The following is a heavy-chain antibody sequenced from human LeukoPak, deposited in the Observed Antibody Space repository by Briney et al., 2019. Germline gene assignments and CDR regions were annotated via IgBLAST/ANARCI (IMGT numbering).Heavy chain of an antibody. J-gene: IGHJ4*02. V-gene: IGHV3-33*01. Sequence: GGSLRLSCEASGFTFSNYGFHWIRQTPGKGLEWVAVIWYDGSQKYYADSVKGRFTISRDDPKNTLLLQMNSVRVEDSAIYYCARDSSVWSVWGQGSLVTVSS. CDR2: IWYDGSQK. CDR3: ARDSSVWSV. D-gene: IGHD6-19*01. CDR1: GFTFSNYG.